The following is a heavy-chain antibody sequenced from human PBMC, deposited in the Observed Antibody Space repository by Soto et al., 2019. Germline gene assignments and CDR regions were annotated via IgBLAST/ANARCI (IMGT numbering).Heavy chain of an antibody. Sequence: QVQLVESGGGVVQPGRSLRLSCAASGFTFSSYGTHWVRQAPGKGLEWVAVIWYDGSNKYYADSVKGRFTISRDNSKNTLYLQMNSLRAEDTAVYYCARDQGRGYNYGFDYWGQGTLVTVSS. CDR3: ARDQGRGYNYGFDY. J-gene: IGHJ4*02. CDR2: IWYDGSNK. D-gene: IGHD5-18*01. CDR1: GFTFSSYG. V-gene: IGHV3-33*01.